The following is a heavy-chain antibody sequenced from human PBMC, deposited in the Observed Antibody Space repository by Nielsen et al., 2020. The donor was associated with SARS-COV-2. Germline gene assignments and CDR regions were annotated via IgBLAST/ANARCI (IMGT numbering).Heavy chain of an antibody. CDR1: GFTFSSYA. V-gene: IGHV3-23*01. CDR2: ISGSGGST. D-gene: IGHD2-2*01. CDR3: AKEISGQDIVVVPAALFDY. J-gene: IGHJ4*02. Sequence: GESLKISCAASGFTFSSYAMSWVRQAPGKGPEWVSAISGSGGSTYYADSVKGRFTISRDNSKNTLYLQMNSLRAEDTAVYYCAKEISGQDIVVVPAALFDYWGQGTLVTVSS.